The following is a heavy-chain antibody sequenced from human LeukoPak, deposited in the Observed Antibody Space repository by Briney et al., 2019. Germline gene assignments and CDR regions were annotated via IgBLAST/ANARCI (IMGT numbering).Heavy chain of an antibody. CDR3: AKDGGRMVRGVIDY. J-gene: IGHJ4*02. V-gene: IGHV1-69*04. CDR1: GGTFSSYA. CDR2: IIPILGIA. D-gene: IGHD3-10*01. Sequence: SVKVSCKASGGTFSSYAISWVRQAPGQGLEWMGRIIPILGIANYAQKFQGRVTITADKSTSTAYMELSSLRAEDTAVYYCAKDGGRMVRGVIDYWGQGTLVTVSS.